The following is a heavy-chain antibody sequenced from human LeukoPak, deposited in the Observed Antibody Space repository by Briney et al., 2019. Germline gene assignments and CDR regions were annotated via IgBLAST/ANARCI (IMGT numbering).Heavy chain of an antibody. D-gene: IGHD3-10*01. V-gene: IGHV3-23*01. J-gene: IGHJ4*02. CDR1: GFTFSSYA. CDR2: ISGSGGST. Sequence: HPGGSLRLSCAASGFTFSSYAMSWVRQAPGKGLEWVSAISGSGGSTYYADSVKGRFTISRDNSKNTLYLQMNSLRAEDTAVYYCAKSITMVRGVTPPFDYWGQGTLVTVSS. CDR3: AKSITMVRGVTPPFDY.